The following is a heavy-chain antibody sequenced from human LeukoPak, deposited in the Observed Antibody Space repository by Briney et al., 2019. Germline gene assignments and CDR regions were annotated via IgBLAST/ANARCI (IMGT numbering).Heavy chain of an antibody. CDR3: ASESAQGCSSTSCYFDY. D-gene: IGHD2-2*01. Sequence: GGSLRLSCAASGFAFSSYAMHWVRQAPGKGLEWVAVISYDGSNKYYADSVKGRFTISRDNSKNTLYLQMNSLRAEDTAVYYCASESAQGCSSTSCYFDYWGQGTLVTVSS. CDR1: GFAFSSYA. J-gene: IGHJ4*02. CDR2: ISYDGSNK. V-gene: IGHV3-30-3*01.